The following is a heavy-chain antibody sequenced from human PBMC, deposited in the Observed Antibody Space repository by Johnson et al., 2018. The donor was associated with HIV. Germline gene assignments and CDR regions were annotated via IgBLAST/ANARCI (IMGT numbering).Heavy chain of an antibody. D-gene: IGHD2-8*02. J-gene: IGHJ3*02. CDR2: ISWNSGSI. CDR1: GFTFDDYA. CDR3: ARVWSDAFDI. Sequence: VQLVESGGGVVRPGGSLRLSCAASGFTFDDYAMHWVRQAPGKGLEWVSGISWNSGSIGYADSVKGRFTVSRDNSKNTLFLQMNSLRAEDTAVYYCARVWSDAFDIWGQGTMVTVSS. V-gene: IGHV3-9*01.